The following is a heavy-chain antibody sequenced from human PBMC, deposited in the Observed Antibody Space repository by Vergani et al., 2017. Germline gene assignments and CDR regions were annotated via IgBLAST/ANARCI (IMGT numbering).Heavy chain of an antibody. CDR2: IKQDGSEK. V-gene: IGHV3-7*03. J-gene: IGHJ6*03. D-gene: IGHD6-19*01. CDR1: GFTFSSYW. Sequence: EVQLVESGGGLVQPGGSLRLSCAASGFTFSSYWMSWVRQAPGKGLEWVANIKQDGSEKYYVDSVKGRFTIARENAKNSLYLQMNSLRAEDTAVYYCARDYPLAVAGRGGGSYYYYYYMDVWGKGTTVTVSS. CDR3: ARDYPLAVAGRGGGSYYYYYYMDV.